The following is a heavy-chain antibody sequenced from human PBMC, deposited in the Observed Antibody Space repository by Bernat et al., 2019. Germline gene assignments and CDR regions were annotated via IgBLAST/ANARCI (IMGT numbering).Heavy chain of an antibody. Sequence: QVQLVESGGGVVQPGRSLRLSCAASGFTFTYAMHWVRQAPGKGLEWVAVMSYDGSHEYYADSVKGRFTISRDNSKNTLYLQMNSLRAEDTAVYYCARDGRVAGTSWYFDLWGRGTLVTVSS. D-gene: IGHD6-19*01. CDR3: ARDGRVAGTSWYFDL. V-gene: IGHV3-30*01. J-gene: IGHJ2*01. CDR1: GFTFTYA. CDR2: MSYDGSHE.